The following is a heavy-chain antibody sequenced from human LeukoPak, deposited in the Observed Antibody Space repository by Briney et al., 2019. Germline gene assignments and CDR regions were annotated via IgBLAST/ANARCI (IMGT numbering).Heavy chain of an antibody. Sequence: PGGPLRLSCAASGFTFSSYSMNWLRQAPGTGLEGVSYISSSSSTIYYADSVRGRFTISRDNAKNSLYLQMNSLRAEDTAVYYCARDPARMGNFDYWGQGTLVTVSS. CDR2: ISSSSSTI. CDR3: ARDPARMGNFDY. D-gene: IGHD1-26*01. J-gene: IGHJ4*02. V-gene: IGHV3-48*01. CDR1: GFTFSSYS.